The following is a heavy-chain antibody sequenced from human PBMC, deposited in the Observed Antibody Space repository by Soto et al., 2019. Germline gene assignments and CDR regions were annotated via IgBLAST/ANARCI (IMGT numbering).Heavy chain of an antibody. CDR2: VYHTGRT. J-gene: IGHJ4*02. CDR1: GGSFKSGSYS. V-gene: IGHV4-61*01. Sequence: QVQLQESGPGLVKPSETLSLTCTVSGGSFKSGSYSWSWIRQPPGKGLEWIGYVYHTGRTSYNPSLKSRVSISMDTSKNQFSLNLDSVTAADTAVYFCARYFAYSDSWGQGTLVTVSS. D-gene: IGHD3-9*01. CDR3: ARYFAYSDS.